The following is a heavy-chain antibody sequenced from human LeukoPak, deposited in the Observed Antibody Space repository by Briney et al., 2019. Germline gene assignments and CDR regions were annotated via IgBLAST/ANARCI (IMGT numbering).Heavy chain of an antibody. Sequence: PSETLTLTCTVSGGSISSYYWSWVRLPPGKGLEWIGYIYYTGATYYNPSLKSRVTISLDTSKNQFSLKLSSVTAADAAVYYCARAGYSYGTGYYFDYWGQGALVTVSS. V-gene: IGHV4-59*01. CDR3: ARAGYSYGTGYYFDY. D-gene: IGHD5-18*01. J-gene: IGHJ4*02. CDR2: IYYTGAT. CDR1: GGSISSYY.